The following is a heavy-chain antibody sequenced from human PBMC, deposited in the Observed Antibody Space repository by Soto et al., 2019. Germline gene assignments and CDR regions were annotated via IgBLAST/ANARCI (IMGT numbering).Heavy chain of an antibody. CDR1: GFTLSSYD. J-gene: IGHJ4*02. CDR3: AVEFCSGGVWYGWYYLDH. CDR2: IGVTGDT. Sequence: EVQLVESGGDLVQPGGSLKLSCGISGFTLSSYDMHWVRQTTGKGLEWVSSIGVTGDTYYLDSVRGRFTISRENARESVYLQMNSLRAEDTAVYFCAVEFCSGGVWYGWYYLDHWGQGTLVTVSA. D-gene: IGHD2-15*01. V-gene: IGHV3-13*01.